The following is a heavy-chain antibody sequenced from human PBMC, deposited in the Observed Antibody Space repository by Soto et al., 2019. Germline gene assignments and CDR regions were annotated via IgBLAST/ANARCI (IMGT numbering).Heavy chain of an antibody. Sequence: EVQLLESGGGLVQPGGSLRLSCAASGFTFSSYTMSWVRQAPGKGLEWGSAISDSGGSTYYADSVKGRFTISRDNSKHTLFLQVNSLRDEVTAVYYCSKGLGDYYFMDFWSEVTTVTVSS. CDR1: GFTFSSYT. CDR3: SKGLGDYYFMDF. CDR2: ISDSGGST. V-gene: IGHV3-23*01. J-gene: IGHJ6*03.